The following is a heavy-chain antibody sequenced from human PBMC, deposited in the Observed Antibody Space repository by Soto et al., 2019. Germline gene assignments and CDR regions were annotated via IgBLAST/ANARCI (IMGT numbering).Heavy chain of an antibody. CDR1: GDSVSGGGNY. D-gene: IGHD1-20*01. V-gene: IGHV4-31*03. CDR2: VYHSGAT. J-gene: IGHJ6*01. CDR3: ARDNRITVNSAHAAYGMEV. Sequence: SGALSLTCTDPGDSVSGGGNYWGCVRQRPGKGLEWIGCVYHSGATHYNPSLNVRLTISVDNSKNQFYLSLTSVTAVDTAGYYRARDNRITVNSAHAAYGMEVW.